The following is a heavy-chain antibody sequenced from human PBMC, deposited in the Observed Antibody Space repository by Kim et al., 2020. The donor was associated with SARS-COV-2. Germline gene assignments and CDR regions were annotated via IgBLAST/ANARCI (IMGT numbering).Heavy chain of an antibody. Sequence: SETLSLTCTVSGGSISSYYWSWIRQPPGKGLEWIGYISYSGSTNYNPSLKSRVTISVDTSKNQFSLKLSSVTAADTAVYYCARVGGIAAHFDYWGQGTLVTVSS. CDR3: ARVGGIAAHFDY. V-gene: IGHV4-59*01. CDR1: GGSISSYY. J-gene: IGHJ4*02. CDR2: ISYSGST. D-gene: IGHD6-25*01.